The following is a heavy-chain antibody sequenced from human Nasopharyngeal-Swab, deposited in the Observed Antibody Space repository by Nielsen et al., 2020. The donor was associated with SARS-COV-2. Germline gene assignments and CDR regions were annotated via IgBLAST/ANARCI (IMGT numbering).Heavy chain of an antibody. CDR3: ARDHGYDAFDI. J-gene: IGHJ3*02. D-gene: IGHD5-18*01. Sequence: SVKVSCKASAGTFSSYAISWVRQAPGQGLEWMGRIIPILGIANYAQKFQGRVTITADKSTSTAYMELSSLRSEDTAVYHCARDHGYDAFDIWGQGTMVTVSS. V-gene: IGHV1-69*04. CDR2: IIPILGIA. CDR1: AGTFSSYA.